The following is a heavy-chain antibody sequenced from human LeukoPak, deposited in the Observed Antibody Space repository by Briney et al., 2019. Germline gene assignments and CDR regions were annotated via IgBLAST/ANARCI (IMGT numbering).Heavy chain of an antibody. CDR1: GFTFSSYA. CDR2: ISYDGSNK. D-gene: IGHD5-18*01. Sequence: PGRSLRLSCAASGFTFSSYAMHWVRQAPGKGLEWVAVISYDGSNKYYADSLKGRFTISRDNSKNTLYLQMNSLRAEDTALYYCAMNTPLAYWGQGTLVTVSS. V-gene: IGHV3-30*04. CDR3: AMNTPLAY. J-gene: IGHJ4*02.